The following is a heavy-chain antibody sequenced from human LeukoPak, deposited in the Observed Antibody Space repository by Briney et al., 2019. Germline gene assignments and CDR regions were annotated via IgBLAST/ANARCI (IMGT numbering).Heavy chain of an antibody. CDR2: MNPNSGNT. V-gene: IGHV1-8*03. CDR1: GYTFTSYD. J-gene: IGHJ4*02. Sequence: GASVKVSCKASGYTFTSYDINWVRQATGQGLEWMGWMNPNSGNTGYAQKFQGRVTITRNTSISTAYMELSSLRSEDTAVYYCARGPYYDFWSGYLGSFDYWGQGTLVTVSS. CDR3: ARGPYYDFWSGYLGSFDY. D-gene: IGHD3-3*01.